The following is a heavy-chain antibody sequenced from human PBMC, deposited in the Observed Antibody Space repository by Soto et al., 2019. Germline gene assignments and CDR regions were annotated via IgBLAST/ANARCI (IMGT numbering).Heavy chain of an antibody. J-gene: IGHJ5*02. CDR3: TRDASRDSSARGWFDP. CDR2: ISSNSAYI. V-gene: IGHV3-21*01. CDR1: GFTFRSFT. Sequence: GGSLRLSCAASGFTFRSFTMNWVRQAPGKGLEWVSTISSNSAYIYYTDALRGRFTISRDNAKNSLHLKMNSLRAEDTAVYYCTRDASRDSSARGWFDPWGPGTLVTVSS. D-gene: IGHD6-13*01.